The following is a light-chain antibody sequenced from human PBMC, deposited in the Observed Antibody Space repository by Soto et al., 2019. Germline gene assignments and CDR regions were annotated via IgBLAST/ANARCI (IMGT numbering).Light chain of an antibody. CDR1: SSDVGGYNY. CDR3: SSYVGSNSLV. J-gene: IGLJ3*02. CDR2: EVN. Sequence: QSVLTQPPSASGSPGQSVTISCTGTSSDVGGYNYVSWYQQHSGKAPKLMIYEVNKRPSGVPDRFSGSKSGNTASLTVSGLQAEDEADYYCSSYVGSNSLVFGGGTKLTVL. V-gene: IGLV2-8*01.